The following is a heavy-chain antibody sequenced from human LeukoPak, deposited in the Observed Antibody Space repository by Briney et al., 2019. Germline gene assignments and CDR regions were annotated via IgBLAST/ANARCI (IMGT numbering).Heavy chain of an antibody. J-gene: IGHJ4*02. CDR2: INPNSGGT. V-gene: IGHV1-2*02. D-gene: IGHD2-15*01. CDR1: GYTFTSYY. Sequence: ASVQVSCQASGYTFTSYYMHWVRQAPGQGLEWMGWINPNSGGTNYAQKFQGRVTMTRDTSISTAYMELSRLRSDDTAVYYCASIYLGYCSGGSCPFIDYWGQGTLVTVSS. CDR3: ASIYLGYCSGGSCPFIDY.